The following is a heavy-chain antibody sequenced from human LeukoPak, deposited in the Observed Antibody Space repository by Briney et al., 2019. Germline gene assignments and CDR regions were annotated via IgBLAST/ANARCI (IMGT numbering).Heavy chain of an antibody. J-gene: IGHJ5*02. CDR1: GGTFSSYA. CDR2: IIPIFGTA. Sequence: SVKVSCKASGGTFSSYAISWVRQVPGQGLEWMGGIIPIFGTANYAQKFQGRVTIATDESTSTAYMELSSLRSEDTAVYYCASYVLWELMFDPGGQGTLVTVSS. D-gene: IGHD3-10*02. V-gene: IGHV1-69*05. CDR3: ASYVLWELMFDP.